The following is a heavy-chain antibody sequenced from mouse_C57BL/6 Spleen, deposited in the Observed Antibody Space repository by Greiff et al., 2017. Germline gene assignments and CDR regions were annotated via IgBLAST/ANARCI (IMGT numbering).Heavy chain of an antibody. CDR1: GYSITSGYY. CDR2: ISYDGSN. Sequence: ESGPGLVKPSQSLSLTCSVTGYSITSGYYWNWIRQFPGNKLEWMGYISYDGSNNYNPSLKNRISITRDTSKNQFFLKLNSVTTEDTATYYCARDYGSSPDWGQGTLVTVSA. D-gene: IGHD1-1*01. CDR3: ARDYGSSPD. J-gene: IGHJ3*01. V-gene: IGHV3-6*01.